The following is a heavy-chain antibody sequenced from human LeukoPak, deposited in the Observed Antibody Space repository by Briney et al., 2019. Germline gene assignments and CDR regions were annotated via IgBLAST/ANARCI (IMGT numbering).Heavy chain of an antibody. V-gene: IGHV4-59*01. Sequence: SETLSLTCTVSGGSISNSYWTWIRQPPGKGLEWIAYIYYSGNTKYNPSLKSRVTISLDTSKNQFSLKLRPVTAADTAVYYCARGVVIAPQTFDYWGQGTLVTVSS. D-gene: IGHD2-21*01. J-gene: IGHJ4*02. CDR3: ARGVVIAPQTFDY. CDR2: IYYSGNT. CDR1: GGSISNSY.